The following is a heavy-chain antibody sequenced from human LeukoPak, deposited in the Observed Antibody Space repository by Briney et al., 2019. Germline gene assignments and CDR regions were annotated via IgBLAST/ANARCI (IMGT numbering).Heavy chain of an antibody. CDR2: ISTTGSIV. D-gene: IGHD3-22*01. CDR1: GFTFNNYE. CDR3: AGTDASGYPYYFAY. Sequence: PGGSLRLSCAASGFTFNNYEFSWVRQAPGKGLEWVSYISTTGSIVYYADSVKGRFTISRHNAKNSLFLQMNSLRAEGTAVYYCAGTDASGYPYYFAYWSQGTLVTVSS. V-gene: IGHV3-48*03. J-gene: IGHJ4*02.